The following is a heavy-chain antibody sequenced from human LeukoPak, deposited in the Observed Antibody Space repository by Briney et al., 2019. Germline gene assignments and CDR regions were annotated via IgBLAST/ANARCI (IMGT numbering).Heavy chain of an antibody. V-gene: IGHV1-69*01. Sequence: ASVKVSCKASGGTFSSYAISWVRQAPGQGLEWMGGIIPIFGTANYAQKFQGRVTITADESTSTAYTELSSLRSEDTAVYYCAREACSSTSRYAPYFDYWGQGTLVTVSS. J-gene: IGHJ4*02. D-gene: IGHD2-2*01. CDR2: IIPIFGTA. CDR3: AREACSSTSRYAPYFDY. CDR1: GGTFSSYA.